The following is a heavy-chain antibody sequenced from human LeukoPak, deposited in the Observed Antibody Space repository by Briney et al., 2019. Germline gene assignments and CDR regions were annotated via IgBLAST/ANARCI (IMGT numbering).Heavy chain of an antibody. CDR1: GYSISSGYY. CDR2: IYHSGST. V-gene: IGHV4-38-2*01. CDR3: ARTYYDFWSGFQGAFDI. Sequence: SETLSLTCAVSGYSISSGYYWGWIRQPPGKGLEWIGSIYHSGSTYYNPSLKSRVTISVDTSKNQFSLKLSSVTAADTAVYYCARTYYDFWSGFQGAFDIWGQGTMVTVSS. J-gene: IGHJ3*02. D-gene: IGHD3-3*01.